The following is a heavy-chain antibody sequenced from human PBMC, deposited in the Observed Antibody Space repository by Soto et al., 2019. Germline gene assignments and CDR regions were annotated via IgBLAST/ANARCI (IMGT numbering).Heavy chain of an antibody. D-gene: IGHD2-2*01. CDR3: ARGYCSSTSCHPGYNWFDP. Sequence: QVQLQESGPGLVKPSQTLSLTCTVSGGSISSGGYYWSWIRQHPGKVLEWIGYIYYSGITSYNPSLKSRVTISVDTSKNQFSLKMSSVTAADTAVYYCARGYCSSTSCHPGYNWFDPWGQGTLVTVSS. J-gene: IGHJ5*02. V-gene: IGHV4-31*03. CDR2: IYYSGIT. CDR1: GGSISSGGYY.